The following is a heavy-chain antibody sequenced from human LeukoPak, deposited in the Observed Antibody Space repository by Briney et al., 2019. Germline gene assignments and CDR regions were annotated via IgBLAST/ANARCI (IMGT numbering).Heavy chain of an antibody. J-gene: IGHJ4*02. CDR3: ARDTSSKRFLEWLSGFDY. CDR2: INPTGDST. D-gene: IGHD3-3*01. V-gene: IGHV1-46*01. CDR1: GYTFTSYY. Sequence: ASVKVSCKASGYTFTSYYMHWVRQAPGQGLEWMGLINPTGDSTGYAQKFQGRITMTSDMSTSTVYMELSSLRSEDTAVYYCARDTSSKRFLEWLSGFDYWGQGTLVTVSS.